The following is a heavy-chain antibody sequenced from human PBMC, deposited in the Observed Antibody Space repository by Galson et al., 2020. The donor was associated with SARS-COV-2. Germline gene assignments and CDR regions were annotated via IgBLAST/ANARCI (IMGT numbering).Heavy chain of an antibody. V-gene: IGHV4-59*01. D-gene: IGHD4-17*01. Sequence: SETQSLNCTVSGGSISSYYWSWIRQTPGKALEWIGYIHYSRGTNYNPSLKSRVSISVDTSKNQFSLMMTSVTAADTGVYYCARVMTTLTMYTIYHYYGMDVWGRGTTVTVSS. CDR3: ARVMTTLTMYTIYHYYGMDV. CDR1: GGSISSYY. J-gene: IGHJ6*02. CDR2: IHYSRGT.